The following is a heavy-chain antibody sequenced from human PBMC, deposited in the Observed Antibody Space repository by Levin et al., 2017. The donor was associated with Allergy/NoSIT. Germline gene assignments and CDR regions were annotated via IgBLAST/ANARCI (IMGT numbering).Heavy chain of an antibody. D-gene: IGHD3-9*01. V-gene: IGHV3-11*03. CDR1: GFSFSDFQ. CDR2: ISSRSSHT. J-gene: IGHJ4*02. Sequence: GESLKISCAASGFSFSDFQMGWIRQTPGKGLQWVSYISSRSSHTHYADFVKGRFTISRDNAKNSLFLQMNNLRAEDTAVYYCARHILTGYYTVGDWGQGALVTVSS. CDR3: ARHILTGYYTVGD.